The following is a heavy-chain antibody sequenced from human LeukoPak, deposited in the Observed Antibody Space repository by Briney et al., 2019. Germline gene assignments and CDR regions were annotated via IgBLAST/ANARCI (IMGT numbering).Heavy chain of an antibody. D-gene: IGHD2-2*01. CDR1: GGTFSIYA. CDR3: ARDAGGLPES. Sequence: ASVTVSFKASGGTFSIYAISWVRQAPGQGLEWMGGIIPIFGTANYAQKFQGRVAITADESTSTAYMELSSLRSEDTAVYYCARDAGGLPESWGQGTLVTVSS. CDR2: IIPIFGTA. V-gene: IGHV1-69*01. J-gene: IGHJ5*02.